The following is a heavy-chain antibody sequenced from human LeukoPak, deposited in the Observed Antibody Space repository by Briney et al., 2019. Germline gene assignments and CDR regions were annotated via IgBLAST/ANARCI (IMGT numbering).Heavy chain of an antibody. CDR2: IYYSGST. Sequence: SETLSLTCTVSGRSISSYYWSWIRQPPGKGLEWLGYIYYSGSTNYNPSLKSRVTISVDTSKNQFSLKLSSVTAADTAVYYCARVGAPTVTTRYFDYWGQGTLVTVSS. J-gene: IGHJ4*02. CDR1: GRSISSYY. CDR3: ARVGAPTVTTRYFDY. V-gene: IGHV4-59*01. D-gene: IGHD4-17*01.